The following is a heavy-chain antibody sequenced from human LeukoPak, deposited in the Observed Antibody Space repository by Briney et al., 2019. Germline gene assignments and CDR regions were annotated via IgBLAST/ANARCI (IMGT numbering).Heavy chain of an antibody. J-gene: IGHJ5*02. V-gene: IGHV4-61*02. CDR3: ARGWGSTSSNYFDP. D-gene: IGHD2-2*01. Sequence: PSQTLPLTCTVSGDSITSGSFYWTWIRQPAGKRLEWIGRIYGSGSTNYSPSLRGRVTISIDTSKNQFSLKLNSVTAADTAVYCCARGWGSTSSNYFDPWGQGTLVTVSS. CDR1: GDSITSGSFY. CDR2: IYGSGST.